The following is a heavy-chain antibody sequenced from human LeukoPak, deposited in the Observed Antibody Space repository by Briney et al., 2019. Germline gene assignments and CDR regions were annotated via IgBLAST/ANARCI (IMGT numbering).Heavy chain of an antibody. CDR2: INHSGST. Sequence: SETLSLTCAVYGGSFSGYYWSWIRQPPGKGLEWIGEINHSGSTNYNPSLKSRVTISVDTSKNQFSLKLSSVTAADTAVYYCTRVKAGGDSSGYGYWGQGTLVTVSS. CDR1: GGSFSGYY. V-gene: IGHV4-34*01. J-gene: IGHJ4*02. CDR3: TRVKAGGDSSGYGY. D-gene: IGHD3-22*01.